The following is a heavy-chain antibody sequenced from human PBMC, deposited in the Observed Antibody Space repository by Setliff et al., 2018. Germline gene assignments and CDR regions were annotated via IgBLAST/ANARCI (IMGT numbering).Heavy chain of an antibody. CDR2: IKEDGIEE. CDR3: ARERVGRYYYYHMDV. D-gene: IGHD1-26*01. J-gene: IGHJ6*03. V-gene: IGHV3-7*03. CDR1: GFSFSNYY. Sequence: PGGSLRLSCVASGFSFSNYYMSWVLQAPGKGLEWVANIKEDGIEEYYVDSVKGRFIISRDNAKNSLYLQMNSLRDKDTAVYYCARERVGRYYYYHMDVWGKGTTVTVSS.